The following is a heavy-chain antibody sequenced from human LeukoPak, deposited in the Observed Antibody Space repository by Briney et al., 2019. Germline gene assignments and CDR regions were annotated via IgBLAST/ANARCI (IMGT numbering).Heavy chain of an antibody. CDR2: ISGSGGST. D-gene: IGHD4-17*01. V-gene: IGHV3-23*01. J-gene: IGHJ4*02. CDR1: GFTFSSYA. Sequence: GGSLRLSCAASGFTFSSYAMSWVRQAPGKGLEWVSAISGSGGSTYYADSVKGRFTISRDNSKNTLYLQMNSLRAEDTAVYYCATRHDYGDYYPFDYWGQGTLVTVSS. CDR3: ATRHDYGDYYPFDY.